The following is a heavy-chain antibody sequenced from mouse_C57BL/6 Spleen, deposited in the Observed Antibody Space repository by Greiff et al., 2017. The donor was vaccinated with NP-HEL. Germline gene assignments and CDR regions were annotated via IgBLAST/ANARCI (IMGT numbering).Heavy chain of an antibody. CDR3: ARRAPIYYYGSSYHYYFDY. Sequence: QVQLQQPGAELVMPGASVKLSCKASGYTFTSYWMHWVKQRPGQGLEWIGEIDPSDSYTNYNQKFKGKSTLTVDKSSSTAYMQLSSLTSEDSAVYYCARRAPIYYYGSSYHYYFDYWGQGTTLTVSS. CDR1: GYTFTSYW. J-gene: IGHJ2*01. D-gene: IGHD1-1*01. V-gene: IGHV1-69*01. CDR2: IDPSDSYT.